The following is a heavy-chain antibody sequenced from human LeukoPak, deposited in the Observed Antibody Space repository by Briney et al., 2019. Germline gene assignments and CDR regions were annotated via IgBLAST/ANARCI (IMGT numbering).Heavy chain of an antibody. CDR2: ISYDGSNK. J-gene: IGHJ4*02. D-gene: IGHD5-18*01. CDR3: ARDLGSLVDTAMSLDY. V-gene: IGHV3-30-3*01. Sequence: PGGSLRLSCAASGFTFSSYAMHWVRQAPGKGLEWVAVISYDGSNKYYADSVKGRFTISRDNSKNTLYLQMNSLRAEDTAVYYCARDLGSLVDTAMSLDYWGQGTLVTVSS. CDR1: GFTFSSYA.